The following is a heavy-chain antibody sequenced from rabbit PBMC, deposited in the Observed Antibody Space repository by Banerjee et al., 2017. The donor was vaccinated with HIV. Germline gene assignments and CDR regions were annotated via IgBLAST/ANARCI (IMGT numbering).Heavy chain of an antibody. CDR3: ARGNIGSGYYNL. CDR1: GFDLSSSYW. Sequence: QEQLEESGGGLVKPEGSLTLTCKASGFDLSSSYWICWVRQAPGKGLEWIGCIDTNSGSTYYASWAKGRFTISKTSSTMVTLQMTSLTAADTATYFCARGNIGSGYYNLWGQGTLVTVS. J-gene: IGHJ4*01. D-gene: IGHD1-1*01. CDR2: IDTNSGST. V-gene: IGHV1S45*01.